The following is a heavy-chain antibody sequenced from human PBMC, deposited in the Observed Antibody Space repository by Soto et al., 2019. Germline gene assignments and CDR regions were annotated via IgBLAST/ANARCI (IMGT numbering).Heavy chain of an antibody. CDR1: GGSISSGDYY. CDR3: ASSSSGWSFTLQYYYGMDV. CDR2: IYYSGST. V-gene: IGHV4-30-4*01. J-gene: IGHJ6*02. D-gene: IGHD6-6*01. Sequence: QVQLQESGPGLVKPSQTLSLTCTVSGGSISSGDYYWSWIRQPPGKGLEWIGYIYYSGSTYYNPSLKSRVTISADTSKNQFSLKLSSVTAADTAVYYCASSSSGWSFTLQYYYGMDVWGQGTTVTVSS.